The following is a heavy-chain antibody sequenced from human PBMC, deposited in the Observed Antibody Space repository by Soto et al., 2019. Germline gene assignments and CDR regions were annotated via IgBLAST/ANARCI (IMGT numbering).Heavy chain of an antibody. CDR2: IYYSGST. D-gene: IGHD3-22*01. Sequence: PSETLSLTCTVSGGSVSSGSYYWSWIRQPPGKGLEWIGYIYYSGSTNYNPSLKSRVTISVDTSKNQFPLKLSSVTAADTAVYYCARDRVIAYYDSSGSPSGFDYWGQGTLVTVSS. V-gene: IGHV4-61*01. J-gene: IGHJ4*02. CDR3: ARDRVIAYYDSSGSPSGFDY. CDR1: GGSVSSGSYY.